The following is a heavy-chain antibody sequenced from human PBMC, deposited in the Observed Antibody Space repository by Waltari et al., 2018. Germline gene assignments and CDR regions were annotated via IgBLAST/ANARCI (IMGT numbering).Heavy chain of an antibody. Sequence: QVQLQESGPGLVKPSETLSLTCTVSGGSISSYYWSWIRQPPGKGLEWIGYIYYSGSTNYNPSLKSRVTISVDTSKNQFSLKLSSVTAADTAVYYCARADDSSGYYPYYYYGMDVWGQGTTVTVSS. J-gene: IGHJ6*02. V-gene: IGHV4-59*01. CDR3: ARADDSSGYYPYYYYGMDV. D-gene: IGHD3-22*01. CDR2: IYYSGST. CDR1: GGSISSYY.